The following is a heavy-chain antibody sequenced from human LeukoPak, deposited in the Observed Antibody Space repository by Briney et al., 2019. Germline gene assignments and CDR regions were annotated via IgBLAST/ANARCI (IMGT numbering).Heavy chain of an antibody. CDR3: ARVWSSGLHANDY. Sequence: WASVKVSCKASGGTFSSYAISWVRQAPGQGLEWMGRIIPILGIANYAQKFQGRVTITADKSTSTAYMELSSLRSEDTAVYYCARVWSSGLHANDYWGQGTLVTVSS. V-gene: IGHV1-69*04. CDR2: IIPILGIA. D-gene: IGHD3-22*01. CDR1: GGTFSSYA. J-gene: IGHJ4*02.